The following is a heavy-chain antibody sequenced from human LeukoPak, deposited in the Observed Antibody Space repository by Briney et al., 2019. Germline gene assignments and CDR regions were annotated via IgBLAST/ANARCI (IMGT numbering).Heavy chain of an antibody. CDR2: FYTRGSP. Sequence: PSETLSLTCTVSGGYISSYYWSWIRQPAGKELEWIGRFYTRGSPNYNPSLKSRVTMSVDTSKNQFSLRLSSVSPADTAVYYCARIEGITYFDYWGQGTLVTVSS. V-gene: IGHV4-4*07. CDR1: GGYISSYY. J-gene: IGHJ4*02. D-gene: IGHD5-24*01. CDR3: ARIEGITYFDY.